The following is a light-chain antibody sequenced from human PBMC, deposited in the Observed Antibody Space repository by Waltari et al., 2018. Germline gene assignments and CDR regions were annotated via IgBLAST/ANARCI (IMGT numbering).Light chain of an antibody. CDR2: DAS. V-gene: IGKV3-11*01. Sequence: EIVLTQSPATLSLSPGDTATLSCRASQSVGTYLAWYQQKPGQAPRLLIYDASNRATGIPARFRGSGSGTDFTLTISSLEAEDFVVYYCQQRSNWTPHTFGQGARLEIK. J-gene: IGKJ2*01. CDR1: QSVGTY. CDR3: QQRSNWTPHT.